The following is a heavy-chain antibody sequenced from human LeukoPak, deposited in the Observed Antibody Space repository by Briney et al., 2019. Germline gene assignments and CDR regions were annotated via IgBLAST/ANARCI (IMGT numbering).Heavy chain of an antibody. CDR3: AREYYYDSSGYSRYYFDY. CDR2: INHSGST. J-gene: IGHJ4*02. V-gene: IGHV4-34*01. Sequence: SETLSLTCAVYGGSFSGYYWSWIRQPPGKGLEWIGEINHSGSTNYNPSLKSRATISVDTSKNQFSLKLSSVTAADTAVYYCAREYYYDSSGYSRYYFDYWGQGTLVTVSS. D-gene: IGHD3-22*01. CDR1: GGSFSGYY.